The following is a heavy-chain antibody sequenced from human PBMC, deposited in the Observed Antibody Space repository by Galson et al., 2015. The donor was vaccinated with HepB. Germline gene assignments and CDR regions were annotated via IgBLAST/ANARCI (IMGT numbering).Heavy chain of an antibody. D-gene: IGHD2-21*02. J-gene: IGHJ4*02. CDR3: ARVGDRHFDY. CDR1: GYTFTSYG. Sequence: SVKVSCKASGYTFTSYGISWVRQAPGQGLECMGWISAYNGNTNSAQKLQGRVTMTKDTSTSTAYMEVRSLRSDDTAVYYCARVGDRHFDYWGQGTLVTVSS. CDR2: ISAYNGNT. V-gene: IGHV1-18*04.